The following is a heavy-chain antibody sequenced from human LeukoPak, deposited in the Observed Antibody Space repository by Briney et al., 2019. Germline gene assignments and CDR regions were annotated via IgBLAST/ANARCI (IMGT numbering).Heavy chain of an antibody. CDR2: IKEDGTRD. J-gene: IGHJ4*02. V-gene: IGHV3-7*01. Sequence: GGSLRLSCEASGFTFNTYWMSWVRQAPGKGLEWLANIKEDGTRDYYVESVKGRFTISKDNAKTSLYLQLNSLRAEDTAVYYCARDTKAGYFDLWGQGTLVTVSS. CDR3: ARDTKAGYFDL. CDR1: GFTFNTYW.